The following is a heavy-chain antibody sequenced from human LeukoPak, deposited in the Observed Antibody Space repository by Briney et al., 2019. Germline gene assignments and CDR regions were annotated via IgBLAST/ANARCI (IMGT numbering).Heavy chain of an antibody. CDR1: GYTFTGYH. CDR2: INPSGGST. V-gene: IGHV1-46*01. Sequence: ASVKVSCKASGYTFTGYHMHWVRQAPGQGLEWMGIINPSGGSTSYAQKFQGRVTMTRDTSTSTVYMELSSLRSEDTAVYYCARSITMIVVAPRYWGQGTLVTVSS. J-gene: IGHJ4*02. CDR3: ARSITMIVVAPRY. D-gene: IGHD3-22*01.